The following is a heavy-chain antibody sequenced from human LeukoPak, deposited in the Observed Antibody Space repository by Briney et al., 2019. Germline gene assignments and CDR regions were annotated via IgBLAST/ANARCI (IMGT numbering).Heavy chain of an antibody. D-gene: IGHD2-21*02. Sequence: GGSLRLSCAASGFTSGNYWMSWVRQAPGKGLEWVSYISSSGSTIYYADSVKGRFTISRDNAKNSLYLQMNSLRAEDTAVYYCARLAYCGGDCFTESPFDYWGQGTLVTVSS. V-gene: IGHV3-11*01. CDR1: GFTSGNYW. CDR3: ARLAYCGGDCFTESPFDY. CDR2: ISSSGSTI. J-gene: IGHJ4*02.